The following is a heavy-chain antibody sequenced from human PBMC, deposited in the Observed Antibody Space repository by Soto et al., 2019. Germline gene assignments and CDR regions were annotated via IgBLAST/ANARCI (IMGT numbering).Heavy chain of an antibody. J-gene: IGHJ6*02. Sequence: SETLSLTGTVSGGSISSYYWSWIRQPPGKGLEWIGYIYYSGSTNYNPSLKSRVTISVDTSKNQFSLKLSSVTAADTAVYYCARDRPIVGATDGMDVWGQGSTVTVSS. CDR3: ARDRPIVGATDGMDV. D-gene: IGHD1-26*01. CDR2: IYYSGST. V-gene: IGHV4-59*01. CDR1: GGSISSYY.